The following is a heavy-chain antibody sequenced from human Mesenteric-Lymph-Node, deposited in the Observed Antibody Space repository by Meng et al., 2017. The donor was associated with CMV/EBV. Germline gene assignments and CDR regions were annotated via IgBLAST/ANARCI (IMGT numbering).Heavy chain of an antibody. CDR1: GFTFSSYG. J-gene: IGHJ4*02. V-gene: IGHV3-30*02. CDR3: AKEGNYYGSGSLLYYFDY. CDR2: IRYDGSNK. D-gene: IGHD3-10*01. Sequence: GGSLRLSCAASGFTFSSYGMNWVRQAPGKGLEWVGFIRYDGSNKYYADSVKGRFTISRDNSKNTLYLQMNTLRAEDTAVYYCAKEGNYYGSGSLLYYFDYWGQGTLVTVSS.